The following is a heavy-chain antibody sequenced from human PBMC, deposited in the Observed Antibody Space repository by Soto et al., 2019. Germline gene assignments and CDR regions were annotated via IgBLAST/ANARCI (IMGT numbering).Heavy chain of an antibody. CDR1: GFSPTTYGVG. V-gene: IGHV2-5*01. CDR2: IYWNDEK. CDR3: AHRTTVTSGIN. D-gene: IGHD4-4*01. J-gene: IGHJ4*02. Sequence: GPALVNPTQILTLTCTSSGFSPTTYGVGMDWIRQPPGKALEWLGLIYWNDEKRYRPSLQSRLTITKDTSRNQVVLTMTNMDPVDTATYYCAHRTTVTSGINWGQGTLVTVSS.